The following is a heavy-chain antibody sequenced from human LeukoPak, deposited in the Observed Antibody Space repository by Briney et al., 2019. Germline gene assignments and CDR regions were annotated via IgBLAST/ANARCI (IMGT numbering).Heavy chain of an antibody. CDR2: ISSSGSTI. V-gene: IGHV3-48*03. Sequence: GGSLRLSCAASGFTFSSYEMNWVRQAPGKGLEWVSYISSSGSTIYYADSVMGRFTISRDNYKNTVYMQMNSLRAEDTALYYCAKGTTTDDVAFDFWGQGTMVTVSS. CDR1: GFTFSSYE. J-gene: IGHJ3*01. D-gene: IGHD4-17*01. CDR3: AKGTTTDDVAFDF.